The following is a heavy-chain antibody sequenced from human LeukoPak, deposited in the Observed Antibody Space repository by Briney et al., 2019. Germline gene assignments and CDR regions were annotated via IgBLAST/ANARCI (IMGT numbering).Heavy chain of an antibody. J-gene: IGHJ4*02. V-gene: IGHV4-39*01. Sequence: SQTLSLTCTVSGGSISSSSYSWGWIRQPPGKGLEWIGSIYYSGSTYYNPSLKSRVTISVDTSKNQFSLKLSSVTAADTAVYYCASKLELAYWGQGTLVTVSS. CDR2: IYYSGST. D-gene: IGHD1-7*01. CDR3: ASKLELAY. CDR1: GGSISSSSYS.